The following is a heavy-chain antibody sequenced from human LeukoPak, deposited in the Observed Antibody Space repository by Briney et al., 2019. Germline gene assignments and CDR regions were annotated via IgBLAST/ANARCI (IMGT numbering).Heavy chain of an antibody. CDR1: GDSVSSKSAS. Sequence: SQTLSLTCAISGDSVSSKSASWNWIRQSPSRGLEWLGRTYSRSKWFNDYAVSVKSRITISPDTSKNQFSLHLSFVTPDDTAVYYCARGTGSLDYWGQGTLVTVSS. CDR3: ARGTGSLDY. CDR2: TYSRSKWFN. D-gene: IGHD1-26*01. J-gene: IGHJ4*02. V-gene: IGHV6-1*01.